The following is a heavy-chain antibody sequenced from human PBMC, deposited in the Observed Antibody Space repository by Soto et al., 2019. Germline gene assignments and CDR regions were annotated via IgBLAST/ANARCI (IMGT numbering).Heavy chain of an antibody. J-gene: IGHJ4*02. Sequence: LRLSCAASGFTFINYAMSWVRQAPGEGLEWVSTISGSGANTHYADSVKGRFSISRDNSRNTVYIQMNSLRAEDTAVYYCAKDYGSSRYFFDYWGQGALVTVSS. D-gene: IGHD6-19*01. CDR2: ISGSGANT. CDR1: GFTFINYA. CDR3: AKDYGSSRYFFDY. V-gene: IGHV3-23*01.